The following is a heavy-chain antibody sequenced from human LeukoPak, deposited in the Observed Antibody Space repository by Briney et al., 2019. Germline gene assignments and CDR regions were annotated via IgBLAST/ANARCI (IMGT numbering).Heavy chain of an antibody. J-gene: IGHJ4*02. D-gene: IGHD4-11*01. CDR1: GFTFSSYW. Sequence: GSLRLSCAASGFTFSSYWMHWVRRAPGKGLEWVSSISTSSSYIYYADSVRGRFTISRDNAKNSLLLQMNSLRAEDTAVYYCARGTPTTRDFDYWGQGTLVTVSS. CDR2: ISTSSSYI. CDR3: ARGTPTTRDFDY. V-gene: IGHV3-21*01.